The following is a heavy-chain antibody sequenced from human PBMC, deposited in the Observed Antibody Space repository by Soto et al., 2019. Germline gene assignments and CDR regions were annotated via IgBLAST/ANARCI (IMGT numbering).Heavy chain of an antibody. J-gene: IGHJ6*02. Sequence: GGSLRLSCAASGFTFSSYAMSWVRQAPGKGLEWVSAISGSGGSTYYADSVKGRFTISRDNSKNTLYLQMNSLRAEDTAVYYCAKGGYCSGGSCYGYYYGMDVWGQGTTVTVSS. CDR3: AKGGYCSGGSCYGYYYGMDV. CDR2: ISGSGGST. V-gene: IGHV3-23*01. CDR1: GFTFSSYA. D-gene: IGHD2-15*01.